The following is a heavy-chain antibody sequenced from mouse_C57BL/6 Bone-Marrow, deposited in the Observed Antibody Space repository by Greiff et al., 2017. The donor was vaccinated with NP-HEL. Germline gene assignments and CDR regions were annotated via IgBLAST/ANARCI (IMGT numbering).Heavy chain of an antibody. CDR3: ARSIYYDYADDPFYGMDY. V-gene: IGHV7-3*01. CDR2: IRHKANGYTI. Sequence: EVQLLESGGGLVQPGGSLSLSCAASGFTFTDYYMSWVRQPPGKALEWVGFIRHKANGYTIEYSSSVKGRFTISRDTSQSILYLQRNALRAEDSATYYCARSIYYDYADDPFYGMDYWGQGTSVTVSA. D-gene: IGHD2-4*01. CDR1: GFTFTDYY. J-gene: IGHJ4*01.